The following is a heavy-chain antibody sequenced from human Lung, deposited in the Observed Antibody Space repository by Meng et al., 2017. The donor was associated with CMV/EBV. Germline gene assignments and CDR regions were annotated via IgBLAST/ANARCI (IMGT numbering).Heavy chain of an antibody. Sequence: QVLLLQSGAEVKKPGASVGVSCKASGYTFGSYGICWVRQAPGQGLEWMGWFVNYVDTYPAPKFQGRVTMTTDTHTNTAFMELRSLTSDDTAVYYCASGTPGRSYCDYWGQGTLVTVSS. J-gene: IGHJ4*02. V-gene: IGHV1-18*01. CDR3: ASGTPGRSYCDY. CDR1: GYTFGSYG. D-gene: IGHD2-15*01. CDR2: FVNYVDT.